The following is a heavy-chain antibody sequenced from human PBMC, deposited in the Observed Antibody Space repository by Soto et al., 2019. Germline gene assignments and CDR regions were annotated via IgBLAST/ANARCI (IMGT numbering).Heavy chain of an antibody. CDR1: GGTFSSYA. V-gene: IGHV1-69*12. CDR2: INPIFGTA. D-gene: IGHD3-22*01. CDR3: ARGGDSSGPDAFDI. J-gene: IGHJ3*02. Sequence: QVQLVQSGAEVKKPGSSVKVSCKASGGTFSSYAISWVRQAPGQGFEWMGGINPIFGTAHYGQKFQGRVTITADEHTSTPYMELSSLRSEDTAVYYCARGGDSSGPDAFDIWGQGTMVTVSS.